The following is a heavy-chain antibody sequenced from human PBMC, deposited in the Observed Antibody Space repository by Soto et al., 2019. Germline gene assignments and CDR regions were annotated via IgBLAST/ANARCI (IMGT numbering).Heavy chain of an antibody. CDR1: GGTLTNFINYP. CDR3: ARRETGGLLRYFDN. V-gene: IGHV1-69*06. Sequence: QMQLVQSGAEVQKPRSSVKVSCKASGGTLTNFINYPINWVRQAPGQGLEWMGGIVPNICTVNYAQKFQGRVTITADKSTGTAYMELSSLRAEDTALYSCARRETGGLLRYFDNWGQGALVTVAS. J-gene: IGHJ4*02. D-gene: IGHD2-15*01. CDR2: IVPNICTV.